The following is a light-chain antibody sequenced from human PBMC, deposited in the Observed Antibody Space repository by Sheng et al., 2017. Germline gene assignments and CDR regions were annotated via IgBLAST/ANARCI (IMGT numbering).Light chain of an antibody. V-gene: IGLV1-40*01. CDR3: QSYDSSLGSVV. Sequence: QSVLTQPPSVSGAPGQRVTISCTGSNSNIGTGYDVNWYQQLPGSAPKLLIHSNNHRPSGVPARFSGSKSGTSGSLAIAGLQAEDEADYYCQSYDSSLGSVVFGGGTKLTVL. CDR2: SNN. CDR1: NSNIGTGYD. J-gene: IGLJ2*01.